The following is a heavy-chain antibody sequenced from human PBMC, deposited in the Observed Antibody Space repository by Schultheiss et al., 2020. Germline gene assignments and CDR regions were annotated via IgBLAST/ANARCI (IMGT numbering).Heavy chain of an antibody. CDR2: IHYSGST. Sequence: SETLSLTCAVYGGPLSDSFWSWIRQSPGKGLEWIAFIHYSGSTSYNPFLKSRVTISVDTSKNQFSLKLNSVTGADTAVYYCARGLYSSWGPYYYGMDVWGQGTSVTVSS. V-gene: IGHV4-59*12. D-gene: IGHD6-6*01. CDR3: ARGLYSSWGPYYYGMDV. J-gene: IGHJ6*02. CDR1: GGPLSDSF.